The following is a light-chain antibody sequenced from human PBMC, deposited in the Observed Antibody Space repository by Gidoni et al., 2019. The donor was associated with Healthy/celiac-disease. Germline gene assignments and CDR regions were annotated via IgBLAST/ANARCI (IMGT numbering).Light chain of an antibody. CDR3: QQRSNWPT. Sequence: EIVLTQSPATLSLSPGERATLSCRASQSVSSYLAWYQQKPGQAPRLLIYDASNRATGIPARFSGSGSETDFTLTISSLEPEDLAVYYCQQRSNWPTFXQXTKVXIK. CDR1: QSVSSY. J-gene: IGKJ1*01. CDR2: DAS. V-gene: IGKV3-11*01.